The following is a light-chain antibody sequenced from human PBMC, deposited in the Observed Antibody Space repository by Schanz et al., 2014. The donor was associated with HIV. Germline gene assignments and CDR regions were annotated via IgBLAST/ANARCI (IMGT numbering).Light chain of an antibody. V-gene: IGKV1-5*03. CDR2: AAS. CDR1: QSIGNS. CDR3: QQYNTNSYT. J-gene: IGKJ2*01. Sequence: IQMTQSPSSLSASVGDRVTITCRASQSIGNSLAWYQLKPGRAPKLLIYAASTLVSGVPSRFSGSGSATEFTLTITSLQPDDFATYYCQQYNTNSYTFGPGTTL.